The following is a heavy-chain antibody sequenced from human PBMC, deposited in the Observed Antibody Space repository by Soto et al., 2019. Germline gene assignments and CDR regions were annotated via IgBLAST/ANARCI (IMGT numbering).Heavy chain of an antibody. CDR3: ARDGTVWGGHGMDV. V-gene: IGHV4-61*01. D-gene: IGHD1-1*01. J-gene: IGHJ6*02. CDR1: GGSVSSGSYY. CDR2: IYYSGST. Sequence: SETLSLTCTVSGGSVSSGSYYWSWIRQPPGKGLEWIGYIYYSGSTNYSPSLKSRVTISVDTSKNQFSLKLSSVTAADTAVYYCARDGTVWGGHGMDVWGQGTTVTVSS.